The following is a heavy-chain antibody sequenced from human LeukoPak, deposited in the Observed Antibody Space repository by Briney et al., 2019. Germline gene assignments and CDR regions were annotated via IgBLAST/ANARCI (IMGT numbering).Heavy chain of an antibody. Sequence: ASVKVSCKASGGTFSSYAISWVRQAPGQGLEWMGWISAYNGNTNYAQKLQGRVTMTTDTSTSTAYMELRSLRSDDTAVYYCARPSFYDSSGYYYALGYWGQGTLVTVPS. V-gene: IGHV1-18*01. J-gene: IGHJ4*02. CDR1: GGTFSSYA. CDR3: ARPSFYDSSGYYYALGY. D-gene: IGHD3-22*01. CDR2: ISAYNGNT.